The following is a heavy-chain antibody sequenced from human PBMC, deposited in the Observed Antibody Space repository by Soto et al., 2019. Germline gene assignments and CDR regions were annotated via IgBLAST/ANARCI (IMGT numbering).Heavy chain of an antibody. Sequence: ASVTVSCKASGYSFSTHAMHWVRQAPGQGLEWVGWINSVNDHTIYSEKFQGRVTITTDTSATTAYMELSSQTSEDTAIYYCARNILGGTSDYWGQGTLVTVSS. CDR3: ARNILGGTSDY. V-gene: IGHV1-3*01. CDR2: INSVNDHT. CDR1: GYSFSTHA. J-gene: IGHJ4*02. D-gene: IGHD3-16*01.